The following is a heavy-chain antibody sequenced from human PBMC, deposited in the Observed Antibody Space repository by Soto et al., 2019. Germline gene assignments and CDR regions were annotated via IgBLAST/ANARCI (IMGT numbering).Heavy chain of an antibody. Sequence: SETLSLTCTVSGGSISSYYWSWIRQPPGKGLEWVGYIYYSGSTNYNPSLKSRVTISVDTSKNQFSLKLSSVTAADTGVYYCARHLDSYGCFDYWGQGTLVTVSS. CDR1: GGSISSYY. CDR3: ARHLDSYGCFDY. CDR2: IYYSGST. D-gene: IGHD5-18*01. J-gene: IGHJ4*02. V-gene: IGHV4-59*08.